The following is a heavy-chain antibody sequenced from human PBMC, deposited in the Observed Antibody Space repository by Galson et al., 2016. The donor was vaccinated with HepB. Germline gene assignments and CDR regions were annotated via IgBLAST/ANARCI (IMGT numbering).Heavy chain of an antibody. CDR2: ISAYSGYK. CDR3: ARDVFPSIPMVREFDY. J-gene: IGHJ4*02. CDR1: GYTFTNFG. Sequence: SVKVSCKASGYTFTNFGISWVRQAAGQGLEWLGWISAYSGYKNYAQSLQDRVTMTTDTSTTTAYMELRSLRSDDTAVYYCARDVFPSIPMVREFDYWGQGTLVTVSS. D-gene: IGHD3-10*01. V-gene: IGHV1-18*01.